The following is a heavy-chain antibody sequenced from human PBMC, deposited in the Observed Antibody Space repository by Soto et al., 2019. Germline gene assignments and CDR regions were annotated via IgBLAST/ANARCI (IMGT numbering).Heavy chain of an antibody. Sequence: QVQLQESGPGLVKPSQTLSLTCTVSGGSINSDHYWSWIRQPPGKGLEWIGHIYYSGSTDYNPSLKSRVSISVDTSQNQVSLKLSSVTAADTAVYYCAREGGESTDGLYYFDYWGQGTLVTVSS. CDR2: IYYSGST. J-gene: IGHJ4*02. CDR1: GGSINSDHY. CDR3: AREGGESTDGLYYFDY. V-gene: IGHV4-30-4*01. D-gene: IGHD3-16*01.